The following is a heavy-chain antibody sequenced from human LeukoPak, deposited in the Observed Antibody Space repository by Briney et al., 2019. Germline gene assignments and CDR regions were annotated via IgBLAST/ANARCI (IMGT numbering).Heavy chain of an antibody. CDR1: GGSISSVSYY. D-gene: IGHD2-21*02. J-gene: IGHJ4*02. CDR2: IYTSGST. Sequence: SQTLSLTCTASGGSISSVSYYWGWIRQPAGKGLEWIGRIYTSGSTTYNPSLKSRVTISIDTSKNHFSLELSSVTAADTAVYYCAREASYCGGDCSFDYWGQGTLVTVSS. CDR3: AREASYCGGDCSFDY. V-gene: IGHV4-61*02.